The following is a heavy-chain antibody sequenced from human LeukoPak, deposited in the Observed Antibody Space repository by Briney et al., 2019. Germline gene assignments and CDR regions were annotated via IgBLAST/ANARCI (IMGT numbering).Heavy chain of an antibody. CDR2: ITGSGDST. CDR3: TKDSRRFDY. Sequence: GGSLRLPCAVSGFTFRTYAMSWVRQAPGKGLEWVSVITGSGDSTYYADSVKGRFTIARDNSKNTLYLQMNSLRAEDTAVYYCTKDSRRFDYWGQGTLVTVSS. J-gene: IGHJ4*02. CDR1: GFTFRTYA. V-gene: IGHV3-23*01.